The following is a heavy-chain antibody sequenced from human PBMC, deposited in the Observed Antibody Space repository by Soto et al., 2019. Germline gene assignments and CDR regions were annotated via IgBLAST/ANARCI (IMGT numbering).Heavy chain of an antibody. CDR1: GYTFINFD. J-gene: IGHJ5*02. CDR3: ARMASAGTLNWFDP. CDR2: MNPGSGKT. D-gene: IGHD6-13*01. Sequence: QVQLVQSGAEVKEPGASVRVSCKASGYTFINFDISWVRQAAGQGLECLGWMNPGSGKTGYASKFQGRVAMTRDASTGTSHLERSSLTSDDTAVYYCARMASAGTLNWFDPWGQGTLVTVSS. V-gene: IGHV1-8*02.